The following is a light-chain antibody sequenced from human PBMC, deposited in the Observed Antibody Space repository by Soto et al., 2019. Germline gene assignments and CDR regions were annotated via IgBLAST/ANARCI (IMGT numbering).Light chain of an antibody. J-gene: IGLJ1*01. CDR1: SSNIGARYA. CDR3: QSYDTSLRRYV. CDR2: GNN. Sequence: VLAQRPAGSGAPGQRVTISCTGSSSNIGARYAVQWYQQLPGTAPKLLIYGNNNRPSGVPDRFSGSKSGTSASLAITGLQAEDEADYYCQSYDTSLRRYVFGAGTKVTVL. V-gene: IGLV1-40*01.